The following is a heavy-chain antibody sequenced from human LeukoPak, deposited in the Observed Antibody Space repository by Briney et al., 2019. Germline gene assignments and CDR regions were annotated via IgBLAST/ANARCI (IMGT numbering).Heavy chain of an antibody. CDR3: ARGIVPPIRYYYYYYMDV. J-gene: IGHJ6*03. Sequence: SETLSLTCAVYGGSFSGYYWSWIRQPPGKGLEWIGEINHSGSTNYNPSLKSRVTISVDTSKNQFSLKLSSVTAADTAVYYCARGIVPPIRYYYYYYMDVWGKRTTVTVSS. CDR1: GGSFSGYY. D-gene: IGHD2-15*01. V-gene: IGHV4-34*01. CDR2: INHSGST.